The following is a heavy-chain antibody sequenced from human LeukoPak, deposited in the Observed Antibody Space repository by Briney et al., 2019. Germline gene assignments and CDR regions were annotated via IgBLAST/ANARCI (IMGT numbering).Heavy chain of an antibody. V-gene: IGHV1-18*01. CDR2: ISAYNGNT. CDR1: GYTFTSYG. J-gene: IGHJ6*03. CDR3: AREKRYFDWLPPLYYYYYMDV. Sequence: GASVKVSCKASGYTFTSYGISWVRQAPGQGLEWMGWISAYNGNTNYAQKLQGRVTMTTDTSTSTAYMELRSLRSDDTAVYYCAREKRYFDWLPPLYYYYYMDVWGKGTTVTVSS. D-gene: IGHD3-9*01.